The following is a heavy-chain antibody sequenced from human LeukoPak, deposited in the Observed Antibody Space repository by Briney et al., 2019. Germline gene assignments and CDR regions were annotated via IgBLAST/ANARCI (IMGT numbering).Heavy chain of an antibody. Sequence: GDSVKASCKASGYTFTNFGINWVRQAPGQGLEWLGWISVYSGNTNYAQKVQGRVTVTTDTSTSTAYMELRSLRSDDTAVYYCARDRWPLGVLSSYDYWGRGTLVTVSS. CDR3: ARDRWPLGVLSSYDY. J-gene: IGHJ4*02. CDR1: GYTFTNFG. V-gene: IGHV1-18*01. D-gene: IGHD3-16*02. CDR2: ISVYSGNT.